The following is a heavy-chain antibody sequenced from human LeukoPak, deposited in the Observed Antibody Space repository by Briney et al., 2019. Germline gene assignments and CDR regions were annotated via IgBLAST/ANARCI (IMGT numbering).Heavy chain of an antibody. D-gene: IGHD2-2*01. Sequence: GGSLRLSCAASGFTFSSYGMHWVRQAPGKGLEWVAVISYDGSNKYYADSVKGRFTISRDNSKNTLYLQMNSLSAEDTAVSYCAKGGKVPAAISASWYSFSSSEFDYWGQGTLVTVSS. V-gene: IGHV3-30*18. CDR3: AKGGKVPAAISASWYSFSSSEFDY. CDR2: ISYDGSNK. J-gene: IGHJ4*02. CDR1: GFTFSSYG.